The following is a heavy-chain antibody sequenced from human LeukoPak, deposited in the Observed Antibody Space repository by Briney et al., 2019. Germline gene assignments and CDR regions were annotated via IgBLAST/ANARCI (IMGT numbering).Heavy chain of an antibody. D-gene: IGHD3-10*01. CDR1: GFSLSSYA. CDR2: TSSSDAGK. Sequence: PGGSLRLSCTVSGFSLSSYALSWVRRAPGKGLEWVSATSSSDAGKYYADSVKGRFTISRDNSKNSVYLQLNSLRPEDTAMYYCVSMVRGIGYWGQGALVTVSS. V-gene: IGHV3-23*01. J-gene: IGHJ4*02. CDR3: VSMVRGIGY.